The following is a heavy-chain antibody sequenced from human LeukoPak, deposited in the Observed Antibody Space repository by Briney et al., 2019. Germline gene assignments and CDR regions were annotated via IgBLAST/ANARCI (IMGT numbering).Heavy chain of an antibody. D-gene: IGHD6-19*01. CDR3: SGRSGFSSIY. CDR1: GFTFNTHW. V-gene: IGHV3-7*01. Sequence: GGSLRLSCAASGFTFNTHWMNWVRQSPRGGLEWVANISPDGSAEYNVYSVKGRFTISRDNAKNLVYLQLSSLRTEGTAVYYCSGRSGFSSIYWGQGTLVTVSS. J-gene: IGHJ4*02. CDR2: ISPDGSAE.